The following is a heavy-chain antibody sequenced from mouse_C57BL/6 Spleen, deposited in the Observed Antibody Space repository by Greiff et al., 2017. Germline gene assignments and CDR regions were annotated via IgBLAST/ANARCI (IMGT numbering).Heavy chain of an antibody. V-gene: IGHV2-3*01. CDR3: AKEANYYGSSYDYAMDY. J-gene: IGHJ4*01. Sequence: QVQLKESGPGLVAPSQSLSITCTVSGFSFTSYGVSWVRQPPGKGLEWLGVIWGDGSTNYHSALISRLSICKDNSKTQVFLKLNRLQTDDTATYXCAKEANYYGSSYDYAMDYWGQGTSVTVSS. CDR1: GFSFTSYG. D-gene: IGHD1-1*01. CDR2: IWGDGST.